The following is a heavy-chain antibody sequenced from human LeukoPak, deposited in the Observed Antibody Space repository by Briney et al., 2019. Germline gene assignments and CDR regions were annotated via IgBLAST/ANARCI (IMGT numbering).Heavy chain of an antibody. Sequence: GGSLRLSCAASGFTFSSYNMNWVRQAPGKGLEWVSSISSSSSYIYYADSVKGRFTISRDNAKNSLYLQMNSLRAEDTAVYYCARDRGFYTMVRGPVYWGQGTLVTVSS. CDR1: GFTFSSYN. J-gene: IGHJ4*02. V-gene: IGHV3-21*01. CDR2: ISSSSSYI. CDR3: ARDRGFYTMVRGPVY. D-gene: IGHD3-10*01.